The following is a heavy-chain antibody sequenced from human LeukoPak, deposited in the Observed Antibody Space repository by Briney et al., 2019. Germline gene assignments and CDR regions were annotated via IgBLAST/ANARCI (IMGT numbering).Heavy chain of an antibody. Sequence: GSSVKVSCKASGGTFSSYAISWVRQAPGQGLEWMGRIIPILGIANYAQKFQGRVTITADKSTSTAYMELSSLRSEDTAVYYCARGGDDLRITIFGVVTDNWFDPWGQGTLVTVSS. J-gene: IGHJ5*02. CDR2: IIPILGIA. CDR3: ARGGDDLRITIFGVVTDNWFDP. CDR1: GGTFSSYA. V-gene: IGHV1-69*04. D-gene: IGHD3-3*01.